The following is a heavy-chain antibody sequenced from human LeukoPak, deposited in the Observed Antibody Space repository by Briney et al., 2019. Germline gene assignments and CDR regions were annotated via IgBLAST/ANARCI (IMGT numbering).Heavy chain of an antibody. CDR2: FDPEDGEI. D-gene: IGHD3-16*01. CDR1: GYTLTELS. J-gene: IGHJ6*02. CDR3: AREFIPPRGYYGMDV. Sequence: ASVKVSCKVSGYTLTELSMHWVRQAPGKGLEWMGSFDPEDGEIIYAQKFQGRVTMTEDTTTDTAYLELSSLRSEDTAVYYCAREFIPPRGYYGMDVWGQGTTVTVSS. V-gene: IGHV1-24*01.